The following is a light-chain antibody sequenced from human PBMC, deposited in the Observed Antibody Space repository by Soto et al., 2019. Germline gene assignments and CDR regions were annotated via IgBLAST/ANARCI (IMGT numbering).Light chain of an antibody. CDR3: QQAHSFPIT. CDR2: SAS. CDR1: QIINHH. V-gene: IGKV1D-12*01. J-gene: IGKJ5*01. Sequence: DIQITQAPSVLSASVGDRFTITCGASQIINHHLAWHQKTPGKAPQLLIYSASNLQSGVPARFSGSGSGTDFTLTISSLQPEDFATYYRQQAHSFPITFGQGTRLEIK.